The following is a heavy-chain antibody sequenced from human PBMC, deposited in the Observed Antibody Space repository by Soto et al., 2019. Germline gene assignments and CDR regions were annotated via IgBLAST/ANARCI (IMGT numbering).Heavy chain of an antibody. J-gene: IGHJ4*02. CDR1: GFNVSSHY. D-gene: IGHD3-3*01. CDR3: ARDRPDTIFGVVILDS. Sequence: EVQLVESGGGLVQPGGSLRLSCAASGFNVSSHYMSWVRQAPGKGLEWVPIIYSGGSTHYADSVKGRFTISRDNFKNTLDLQMKNLRAEDTAVYYCARDRPDTIFGVVILDSWGQGTLGIVSS. V-gene: IGHV3-66*01. CDR2: IYSGGST.